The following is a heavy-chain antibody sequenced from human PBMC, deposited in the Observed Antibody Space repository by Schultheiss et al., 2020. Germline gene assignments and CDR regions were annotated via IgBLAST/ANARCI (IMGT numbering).Heavy chain of an antibody. CDR1: GFTFSSYA. D-gene: IGHD4-17*01. CDR3: ARQTHGDYVENWFDP. CDR2: ISGSGGST. V-gene: IGHV3-23*01. Sequence: WGSLRLSCAASGFTFSSYAMSWVRQAPGKGLEWVSAISGSGGSTYYADAVKGRFTISRDNSKNTLYLQMNSLRAEDTAVYYCARQTHGDYVENWFDPWGQGTLVTVSS. J-gene: IGHJ5*02.